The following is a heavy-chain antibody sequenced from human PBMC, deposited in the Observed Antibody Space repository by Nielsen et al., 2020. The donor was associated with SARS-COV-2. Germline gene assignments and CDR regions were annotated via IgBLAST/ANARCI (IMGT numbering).Heavy chain of an antibody. CDR3: AKDPLRGFGMATVYYYYYGMDV. V-gene: IGHV3-30*18. D-gene: IGHD5-24*01. J-gene: IGHJ6*02. CDR2: ISYDGSNK. Sequence: VRQMPGKGLEWVAVISYDGSNKYYADSVKGRFTISRDNSKNTLYLQMNSLRAEDTAVYYCAKDPLRGFGMATVYYYYYGMDVWGQGTTVTVS.